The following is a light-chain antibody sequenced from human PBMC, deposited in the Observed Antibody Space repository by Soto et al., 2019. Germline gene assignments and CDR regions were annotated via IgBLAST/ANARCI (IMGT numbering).Light chain of an antibody. V-gene: IGLV1-51*01. CDR3: GTWDSSLSAGGV. CDR2: DND. CDR1: SSDIGDNS. Sequence: QSVLTQPPSVSAAPGQKVTISCSGSSSDIGDNSVSWYQQLPGTAPKLLIYDNDKRPSGIPDRFSGSKSGTSATLGITGLQTGDEADYFCGTWDSSLSAGGVFGGGTKLTVL. J-gene: IGLJ3*02.